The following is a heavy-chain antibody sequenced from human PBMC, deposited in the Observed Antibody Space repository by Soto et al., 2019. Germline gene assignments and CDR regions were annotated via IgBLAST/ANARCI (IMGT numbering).Heavy chain of an antibody. D-gene: IGHD2-15*01. J-gene: IGHJ4*02. Sequence: EVQLLEPGGGLVQPEGSLRLSCAASGFTFSSYAMGWVRQGPGKGLEWVAVVSIGGSTHYADSVRGRFTISRDNSKNTLSLQMNSLTAEDTAVYFCAKRRGAGGHFDYWGQGALVTVSS. CDR3: AKRRGAGGHFDY. CDR2: VSIGGST. CDR1: GFTFSSYA. V-gene: IGHV3-23*01.